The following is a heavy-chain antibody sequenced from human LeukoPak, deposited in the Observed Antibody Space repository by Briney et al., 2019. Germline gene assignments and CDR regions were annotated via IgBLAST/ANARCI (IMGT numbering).Heavy chain of an antibody. Sequence: GGSLRVSCVGSGFSFYDYSMIWVRQAPGKGQEWISYISIPSTSTYYADSVKGRFTISRDNDRNSLFLQMNRLRAEDTAVYYCARVSPPGEPPDYWGQGTLVTVSS. J-gene: IGHJ4*02. D-gene: IGHD3-16*01. CDR1: GFSFYDYS. V-gene: IGHV3-48*01. CDR2: ISIPSTST. CDR3: ARVSPPGEPPDY.